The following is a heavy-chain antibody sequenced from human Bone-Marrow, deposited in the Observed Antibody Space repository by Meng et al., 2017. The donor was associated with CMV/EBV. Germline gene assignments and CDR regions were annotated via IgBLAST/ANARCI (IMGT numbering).Heavy chain of an antibody. Sequence: GSLRLSCTVSGYSISSGYYWGWIRQPPGKGPEWIGSIYHSGSTYYNPSLKSRVTISVDTSKNQFSLKLSSVTAADTAVYYCAGTAMVSDYWGQGTLVTVSS. V-gene: IGHV4-38-2*02. J-gene: IGHJ4*02. CDR1: GYSISSGYY. D-gene: IGHD5-18*01. CDR2: IYHSGST. CDR3: AGTAMVSDY.